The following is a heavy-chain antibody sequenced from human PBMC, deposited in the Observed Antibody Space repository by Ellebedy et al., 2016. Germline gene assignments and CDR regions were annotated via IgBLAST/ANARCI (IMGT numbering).Heavy chain of an antibody. CDR2: IYYSGST. J-gene: IGHJ4*02. CDR1: GGSISSYS. Sequence: SETLSLTCTVSGGSISSYSWSWIRQSPGKGLEWIGYIYYSGSTNYSPSLKSRVTISVDTSKNQFSLKLSSVTAADTAVYYCEVLTLNGNFDYWGQGTLVTVSS. CDR3: EVLTLNGNFDY. V-gene: IGHV4-59*01. D-gene: IGHD3-9*01.